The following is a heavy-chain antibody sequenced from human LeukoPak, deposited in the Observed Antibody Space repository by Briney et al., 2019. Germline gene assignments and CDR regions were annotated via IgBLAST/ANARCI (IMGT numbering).Heavy chain of an antibody. CDR1: GFTFSSYA. V-gene: IGHV3-23*01. CDR2: VSGRGGST. CDR3: AKGSYYDNSGHYYFNC. D-gene: IGHD3-22*01. Sequence: PGGSLRLSCAASGFTFSSYAMSWVRQAPGKGLEWVSGVSGRGGSTYYADSVKGRFTISRDHSKNTLSLQVNSLRAEDTAVYYCAKGSYYDNSGHYYFNCWGQGTLVTVSS. J-gene: IGHJ4*02.